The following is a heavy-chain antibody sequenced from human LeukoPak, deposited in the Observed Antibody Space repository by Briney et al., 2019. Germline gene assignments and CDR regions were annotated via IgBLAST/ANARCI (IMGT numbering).Heavy chain of an antibody. V-gene: IGHV3-74*01. CDR3: IRDFRSADL. Sequence: PGGSLRLSCAVSGFTLTNHGVSWVRQPPGKGLVWVSRIYVDGRTTNYADSVKGRFTISRDNAKNTVYLEMNSLSVEDTATYYCIRDFRSADLWGQGTLVTVTS. CDR2: IYVDGRTT. J-gene: IGHJ5*02. CDR1: GFTLTNHG.